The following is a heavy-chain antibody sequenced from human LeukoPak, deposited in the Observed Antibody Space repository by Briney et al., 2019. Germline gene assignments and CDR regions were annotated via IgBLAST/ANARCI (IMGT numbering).Heavy chain of an antibody. CDR2: IYPGDTDT. D-gene: IGHD2-2*01. Sequence: GESLKISXKGSGYTFTSYWIGWVRQMPGKGLEWMGIIYPGDTDTRYSPSFQGQVTISADKSISTAYLQWSSLKASDTAMYYCARHPYCSSTSRYGLRYFDSWGQGTLVTVSS. CDR1: GYTFTSYW. V-gene: IGHV5-51*01. J-gene: IGHJ4*02. CDR3: ARHPYCSSTSRYGLRYFDS.